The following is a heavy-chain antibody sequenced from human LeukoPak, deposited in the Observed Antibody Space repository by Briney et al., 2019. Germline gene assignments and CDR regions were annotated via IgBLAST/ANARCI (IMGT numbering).Heavy chain of an antibody. D-gene: IGHD4-11*01. CDR2: IYYSGST. CDR3: ASRPSTMTTVTPPDY. Sequence: LRLSCAASGFTFSDYYMSWIRQAPGKGLEWIGSIYYSGSTYYNPSLKSRVTISVDTSKNQFSLKLSSVTAADTAVYYCASRPSTMTTVTPPDYWGQGTLVTVSS. CDR1: GFTFSDYY. J-gene: IGHJ4*02. V-gene: IGHV4-38-2*01.